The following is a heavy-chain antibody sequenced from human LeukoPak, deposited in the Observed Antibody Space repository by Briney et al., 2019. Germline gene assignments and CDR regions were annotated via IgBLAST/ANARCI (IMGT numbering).Heavy chain of an antibody. CDR2: IYYSGST. J-gene: IGHJ6*02. CDR1: GGSISSYY. Sequence: SETLSLTCTVSGGSISSYYWSWIRQPPGKGLEWIGYIYYSGSTNYNPSLKSRVTISVDTSKNQFSLKLSSVTAADTAVYYCARGSHYYYYYGMDVWGQGTTVTVSS. CDR3: ARGSHYYYYYGMDV. V-gene: IGHV4-59*12.